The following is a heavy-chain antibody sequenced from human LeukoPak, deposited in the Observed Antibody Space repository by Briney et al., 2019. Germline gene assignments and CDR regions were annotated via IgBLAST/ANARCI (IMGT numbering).Heavy chain of an antibody. Sequence: GRSLRLSCAASGFTFSSYGMHWVRQAPGKGLEWVAVIWYDGSNKYYADSVKGRFTISRDNSKNTLYLQMNSLRAEDTAVYYCARGRSYGSGTNNPPFGYWGQGTQVTVSS. CDR1: GFTFSSYG. J-gene: IGHJ4*02. V-gene: IGHV3-33*01. D-gene: IGHD3-10*01. CDR2: IWYDGSNK. CDR3: ARGRSYGSGTNNPPFGY.